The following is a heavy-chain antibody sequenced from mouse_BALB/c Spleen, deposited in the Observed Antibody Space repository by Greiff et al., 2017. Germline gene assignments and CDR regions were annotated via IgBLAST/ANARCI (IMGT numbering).Heavy chain of an antibody. D-gene: IGHD3-1*01. CDR2: ISSGGSYT. J-gene: IGHJ3*01. Sequence: EVQGVESGGGLVKPGGSLKLSCAASGFTFSSYGMSWVRQTPDKRLEWVATISSGGSYTYYPDSVKGRFTISRDNAKNTLYLQMSSLKSEDTAMYYCARHRGYWGQGTLVTVSA. V-gene: IGHV5-6*01. CDR1: GFTFSSYG. CDR3: ARHRGY.